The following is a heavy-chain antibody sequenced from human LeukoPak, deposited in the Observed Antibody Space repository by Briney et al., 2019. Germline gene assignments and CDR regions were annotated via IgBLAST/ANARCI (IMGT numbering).Heavy chain of an antibody. J-gene: IGHJ6*02. CDR2: IIPIFGTA. Sequence: ASVKVSCKASGGTFSSYAISWVRQAPGQGLEWMGGIIPIFGTANYAQKFQGRVTITTDESTSTAYMELSSLKASDTAMYYCARRQYGGYKPSYGMDVWGQGTTVTVSS. V-gene: IGHV1-69*05. CDR3: ARRQYGGYKPSYGMDV. D-gene: IGHD5-12*01. CDR1: GGTFSSYA.